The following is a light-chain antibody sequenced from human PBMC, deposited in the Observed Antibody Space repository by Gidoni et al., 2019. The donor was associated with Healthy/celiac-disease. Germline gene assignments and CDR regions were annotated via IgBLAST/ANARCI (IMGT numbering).Light chain of an antibody. CDR2: GAS. J-gene: IGKJ4*01. V-gene: IGKV3-20*01. Sequence: EIVLTPSPGTLSLSPGEKATLSCRASQSVSSSYLAWYQQKPGQAPRLLIYGASSRATGIPERFSGSGSGTDFTLTISRLEPEDIAVYYCQQYGSSPLTFGGGTKVEIK. CDR3: QQYGSSPLT. CDR1: QSVSSSY.